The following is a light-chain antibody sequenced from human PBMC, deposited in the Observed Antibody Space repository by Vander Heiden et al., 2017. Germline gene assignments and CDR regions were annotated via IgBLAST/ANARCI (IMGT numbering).Light chain of an antibody. CDR1: SSNIGAGYD. V-gene: IGLV1-40*01. CDR3: QSYDSSLSGSGVV. CDR2: GNS. Sequence: QSVLTQPPSVSGAPGQRVTISCTWSSSNIGAGYDVHWYQQLPGTAPKLLIYGNSNRPSGVPDRFSGSKSGTSASLAITGLQAEDEADYYCQSYDSSLSGSGVVFGGGTKLTGL. J-gene: IGLJ2*01.